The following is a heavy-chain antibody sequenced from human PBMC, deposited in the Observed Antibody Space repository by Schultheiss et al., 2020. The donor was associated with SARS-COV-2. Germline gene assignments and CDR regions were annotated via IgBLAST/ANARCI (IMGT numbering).Heavy chain of an antibody. V-gene: IGHV3-48*01. CDR2: ISSSSSTI. CDR3: AKAPALRFLDFDY. CDR1: GFTFSSYS. D-gene: IGHD3-3*01. J-gene: IGHJ4*02. Sequence: GESLKISCAASGFTFSSYSMNWVRQAPGKGLEWVSSISSSSSTIYYADSVKGRFTISRDNSKNTLYLQMNSLRAEDTAVYYCAKAPALRFLDFDYWGQGTLVTVSS.